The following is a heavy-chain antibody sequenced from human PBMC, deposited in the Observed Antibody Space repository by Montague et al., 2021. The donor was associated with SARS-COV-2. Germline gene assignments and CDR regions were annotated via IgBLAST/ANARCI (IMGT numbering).Heavy chain of an antibody. J-gene: IGHJ4*02. CDR2: INSDETSI. CDR3: AMGWLPDF. D-gene: IGHD5-12*01. Sequence: SLRLSCAASGFTFNTYWMNWVRQEPGKGLVSISRINSDETSISYADSVRGRFTAFRDNTKNILYLQMNSLRVEDTAVYYCAMGWLPDFWGQGTQVTVSS. CDR1: GFTFNTYW. V-gene: IGHV3-74*03.